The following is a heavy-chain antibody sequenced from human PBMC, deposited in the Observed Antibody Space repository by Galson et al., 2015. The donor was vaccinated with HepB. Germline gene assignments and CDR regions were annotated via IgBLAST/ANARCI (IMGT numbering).Heavy chain of an antibody. Sequence: QSGAEVKKPGESLRISCKGSGYSFTSYWISWVRQMPGKGLEWMGRIDPSDSYTNYSPSFQGHVTISADKSISTAHLQWSSLKASDTAMYYCARLSTYCSSTSCPALYWGQGTLVTVSS. CDR1: GYSFTSYW. CDR2: IDPSDSYT. J-gene: IGHJ4*02. D-gene: IGHD2-2*01. V-gene: IGHV5-10-1*01. CDR3: ARLSTYCSSTSCPALY.